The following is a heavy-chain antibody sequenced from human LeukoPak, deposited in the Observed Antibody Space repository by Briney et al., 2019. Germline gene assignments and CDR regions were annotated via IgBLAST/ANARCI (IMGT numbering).Heavy chain of an antibody. CDR2: INHSGST. CDR3: ARGGIAAAMYYFDY. CDR1: GGSFSGYY. D-gene: IGHD6-13*01. V-gene: IGHV4-34*01. J-gene: IGHJ4*02. Sequence: SETLSLTCAVYGGSFSGYYWSWIRQPPGKGLEWIGEINHSGSTNYNPSLKSRVTISVDTSKNQFSLKLSSVTAADTAVYYCARGGIAAAMYYFDYWGQGTLVTVSS.